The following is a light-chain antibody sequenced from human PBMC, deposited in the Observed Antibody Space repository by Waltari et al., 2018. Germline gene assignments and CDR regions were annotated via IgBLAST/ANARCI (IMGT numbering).Light chain of an antibody. CDR1: SSNIGRNY. CDR3: AAWDDSLSGVV. Sequence: QSVLTQPPSASGTPGPRVTISCSGSSSNIGRNYVYWYQQLPGTAPNLLIYRNNQRPSGVPDRFSGSKSGTSASLAISGLRSEDEADYYCAAWDDSLSGVVFGGGTKLTVL. V-gene: IGLV1-47*01. CDR2: RNN. J-gene: IGLJ2*01.